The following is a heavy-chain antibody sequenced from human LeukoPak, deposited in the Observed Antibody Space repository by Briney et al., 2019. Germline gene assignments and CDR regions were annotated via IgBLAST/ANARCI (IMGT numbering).Heavy chain of an antibody. Sequence: GGSLRLSCAASGFTFSSYSMNWVRQAPGKGLEWVSYISSSSSTIYYADSVKGRFTISSDNAKNSLYLQMNSLRDEDTAVYYCASFPSRVAGPSYYYGMDVWGQGTTVAVSS. J-gene: IGHJ6*02. CDR1: GFTFSSYS. D-gene: IGHD2-15*01. CDR3: ASFPSRVAGPSYYYGMDV. CDR2: ISSSSSTI. V-gene: IGHV3-48*02.